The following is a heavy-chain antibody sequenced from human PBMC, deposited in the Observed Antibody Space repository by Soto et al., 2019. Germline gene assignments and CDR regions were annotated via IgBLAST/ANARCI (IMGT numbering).Heavy chain of an antibody. Sequence: GGSLRLSCAASGFTFSDYSLHWVRQAPGKGLEWVAVISYDGINKYYADSVKGRFTISRDNSKNTMYLQINSLRGEDTAVYFCARENGLAAAGILPDHWGQGTLVTVSS. V-gene: IGHV3-30*04. CDR1: GFTFSDYS. J-gene: IGHJ5*02. CDR2: ISYDGINK. D-gene: IGHD6-13*01. CDR3: ARENGLAAAGILPDH.